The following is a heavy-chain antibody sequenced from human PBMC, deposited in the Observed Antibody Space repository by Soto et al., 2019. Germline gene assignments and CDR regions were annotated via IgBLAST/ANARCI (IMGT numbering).Heavy chain of an antibody. CDR1: GGSISSGDYY. D-gene: IGHD6-13*01. CDR3: ARQQQLAYWFDP. CDR2: IYYSGST. V-gene: IGHV4-30-4*01. Sequence: SETLSLTCTVSGGSISSGDYYWSWIRQPPGKGLEWIGYIYYSGSTYYNPSLKSRVTISVDTSKNQFSLKLSSVTAADTAVYYCARQQQLAYWFDPWGQGTLVTVSP. J-gene: IGHJ5*02.